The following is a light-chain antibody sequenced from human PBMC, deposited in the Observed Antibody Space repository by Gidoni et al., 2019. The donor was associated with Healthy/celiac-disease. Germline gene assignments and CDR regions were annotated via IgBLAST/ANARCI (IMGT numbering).Light chain of an antibody. CDR2: GKN. Sequence: SSELTQDPAVSVALGQTVRITCQGDSLRSYDASWYQQKPGQAPVLVIYGKNNRPSGIPERFSGSSAGNTASLTITGAQAEDEADYYCNSRDSSGNHVVFGGGTKLTVL. CDR1: SLRSYD. V-gene: IGLV3-19*01. J-gene: IGLJ2*01. CDR3: NSRDSSGNHVV.